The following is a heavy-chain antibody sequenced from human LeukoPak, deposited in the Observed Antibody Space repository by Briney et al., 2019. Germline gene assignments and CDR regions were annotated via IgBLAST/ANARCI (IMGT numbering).Heavy chain of an antibody. V-gene: IGHV4-39*07. D-gene: IGHD6-13*01. J-gene: IGHJ4*02. CDR3: ARIATAGTDY. Sequence: SETLSLTCTVSGGSISSSYYYWGWIRQPPVKGLEWIGSIYYSGSTYYNPSLTSRVTISVDTSKNQFSLKLSSVTAADTAVYYCARIATAGTDYWGQGTLVTVSS. CDR1: GGSISSSYYY. CDR2: IYYSGST.